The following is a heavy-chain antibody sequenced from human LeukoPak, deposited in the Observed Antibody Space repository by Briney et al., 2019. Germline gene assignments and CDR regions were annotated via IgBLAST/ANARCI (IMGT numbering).Heavy chain of an antibody. V-gene: IGHV3-21*04. Sequence: GGSLRLSCAASGFTFSSYSMNWVRQAPGKGLEWVSSISSSSSYIYYADSVKGRFTISRDNAKNSLYLQMNSLRAEDTAVYYCASHSLRYSNGLDYWGQGTLVTVSS. J-gene: IGHJ4*02. D-gene: IGHD6-19*01. CDR1: GFTFSSYS. CDR3: ASHSLRYSNGLDY. CDR2: ISSSSSYI.